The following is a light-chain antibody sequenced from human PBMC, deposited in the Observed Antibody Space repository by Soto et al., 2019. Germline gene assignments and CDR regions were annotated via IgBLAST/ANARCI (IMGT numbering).Light chain of an antibody. CDR3: SSYTSSSLLV. CDR2: EVS. Sequence: QAVVTQPASVSGSPGQSITISCTGTSSDVGGYNYVSWYQQHPGKAPKLMIYEVSNRPSGVSNRFSGSKSGNTASLTISGLQAEDEADYYCSSYTSSSLLVFGGGTKLTVL. CDR1: SSDVGGYNY. J-gene: IGLJ2*01. V-gene: IGLV2-14*01.